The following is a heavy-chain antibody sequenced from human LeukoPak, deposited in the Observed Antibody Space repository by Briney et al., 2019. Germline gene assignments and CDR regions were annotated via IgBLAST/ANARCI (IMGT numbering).Heavy chain of an antibody. J-gene: IGHJ6*02. D-gene: IGHD3-10*01. V-gene: IGHV3-30*01. CDR1: GFTFSSYA. CDR2: ISFDGGDK. Sequence: GGSLRLSCVGSGFTFSSYALHWVRQAPGKGLQWVALISFDGGDKYYANSVKGRFTISRDSSRNTLFLQMNSLRAEDTAVYYCARVGVRGVILPSYYYGMDVWGQGTTVTVSS. CDR3: ARVGVRGVILPSYYYGMDV.